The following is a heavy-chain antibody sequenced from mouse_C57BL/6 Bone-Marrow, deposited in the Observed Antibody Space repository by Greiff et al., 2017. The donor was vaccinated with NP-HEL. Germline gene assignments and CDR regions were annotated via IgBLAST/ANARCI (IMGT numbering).Heavy chain of an antibody. CDR2: IDPSDSYT. D-gene: IGHD1-2*01. V-gene: IGHV1-50*01. Sequence: QVQLQQPGAELVKPGASVKLSCKASGYTFTSYWMQWVKQRPGQGLEWIGEIDPSDSYTNYNQKFKGKATLTVDTSSSTAYMQLSSLTSADSAVYYCARSLLRPHFDYWGQGTTLTVSS. CDR3: ARSLLRPHFDY. J-gene: IGHJ2*01. CDR1: GYTFTSYW.